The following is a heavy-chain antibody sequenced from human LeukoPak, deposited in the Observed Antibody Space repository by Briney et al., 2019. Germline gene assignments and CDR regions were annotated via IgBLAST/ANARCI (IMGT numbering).Heavy chain of an antibody. Sequence: SETLSLTCAVYGGSFSGYYWSWIRQPPGKGLEWIGEINHSGSTNYNPSLKRRVTTSVDTSKNQFSLKLSSVTAADTAVYYCARRITIFGVVILNWYFDLWGRGTLVTVSS. V-gene: IGHV4-34*01. J-gene: IGHJ2*01. CDR3: ARRITIFGVVILNWYFDL. CDR2: INHSGST. D-gene: IGHD3-3*01. CDR1: GGSFSGYY.